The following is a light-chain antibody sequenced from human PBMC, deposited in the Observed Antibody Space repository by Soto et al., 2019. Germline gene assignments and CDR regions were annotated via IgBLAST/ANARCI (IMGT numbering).Light chain of an antibody. J-gene: IGLJ3*02. CDR3: ASWDDSLKGVL. V-gene: IGLV1-44*01. CDR2: FND. CDR1: RSNIGSNL. Sequence: QSVLTQPPSASGTPGQRVSISCCGGRSNIGSNLVSWYQQLPGTAPKLLLYFNDQRPSGVPDRFSGSKSGTSASLAVSELQSEDEADYYCASWDDSLKGVLFGGGTKLTVL.